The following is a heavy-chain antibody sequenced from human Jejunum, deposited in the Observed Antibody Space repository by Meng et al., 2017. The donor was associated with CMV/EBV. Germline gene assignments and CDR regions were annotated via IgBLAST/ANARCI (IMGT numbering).Heavy chain of an antibody. CDR1: GFRGSSDY. D-gene: IGHD1-20*01. Sequence: SGFRGSSDYMTSVRPAPGKGLEWVSVIYTGGTTHYADSVKSLFTISRDSSKNTLFLQMNSLRAEDTAVYYCARALTGTYYYGMDVWGQGITVTVSS. CDR2: IYTGGTT. V-gene: IGHV3-53*01. J-gene: IGHJ6*02. CDR3: ARALTGTYYYGMDV.